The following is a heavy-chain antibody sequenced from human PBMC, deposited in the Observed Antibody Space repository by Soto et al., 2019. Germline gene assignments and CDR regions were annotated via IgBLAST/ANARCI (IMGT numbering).Heavy chain of an antibody. CDR1: GGAFSDYA. CDR3: ASWLKGPDIGNYYYGMDV. Sequence: QVQLVQSGAEVKKPGSSVKVSCKASGGAFSDYAFSWVRQAPGQGLEWLGGIMPIFRAPDYAQKFQGRVTITGDEFTRTAYMEMNSQRSEDTAVYYCASWLKGPDIGNYYYGMDVWGQGTTVTVS. D-gene: IGHD2-15*01. J-gene: IGHJ6*02. V-gene: IGHV1-69*12. CDR2: IMPIFRAP.